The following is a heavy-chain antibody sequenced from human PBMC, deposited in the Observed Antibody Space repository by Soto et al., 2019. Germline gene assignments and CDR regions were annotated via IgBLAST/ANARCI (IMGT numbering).Heavy chain of an antibody. V-gene: IGHV3-30-3*01. CDR3: AREVVGYSSSWTTYYYGMDV. D-gene: IGHD6-13*01. CDR2: ISYDGSNK. CDR1: GFTFSSYA. Sequence: GGSLRLSCAASGFTFSSYAMHWVRQAPGKGLEWVAVISYDGSNKYYADSVKGRFTISRDNSKNTLYLQMNSLRAEDTAVYYCAREVVGYSSSWTTYYYGMDVWGQGTTVTVSS. J-gene: IGHJ6*02.